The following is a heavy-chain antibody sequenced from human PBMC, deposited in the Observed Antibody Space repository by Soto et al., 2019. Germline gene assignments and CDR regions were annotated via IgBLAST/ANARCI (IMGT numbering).Heavy chain of an antibody. Sequence: EVQLLESGGGLVQPGGSLRLSCAASGFTFSSYTMAWVRQAPGKGLDWVSSISDTGGNTYYADSVKGSFTISRDNSKNTLYLQMNRLRADDTALYYCARGGNSWYNYWGQGALVTVSS. V-gene: IGHV3-23*01. D-gene: IGHD6-13*01. CDR3: ARGGNSWYNY. CDR1: GFTFSSYT. J-gene: IGHJ4*02. CDR2: ISDTGGNT.